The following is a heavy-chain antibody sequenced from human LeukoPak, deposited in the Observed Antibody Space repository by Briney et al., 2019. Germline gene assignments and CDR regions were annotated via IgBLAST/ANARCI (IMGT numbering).Heavy chain of an antibody. CDR1: GYTFTGYN. J-gene: IGHJ4*02. D-gene: IGHD6-19*01. V-gene: IGHV1-2*02. CDR3: ARALGMAVAGSAGY. CDR2: INPNTGGT. Sequence: GASVKVSCKASGYTFTGYNIHWVRPAPGQGLEWMGWINPNTGGTTFAQKFQGRVTMTRDTSISTAYMELSSLRSDDTAVYYCARALGMAVAGSAGYWGQGTLVTVSS.